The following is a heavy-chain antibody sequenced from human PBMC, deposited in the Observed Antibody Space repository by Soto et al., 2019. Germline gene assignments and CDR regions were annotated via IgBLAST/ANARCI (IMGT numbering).Heavy chain of an antibody. Sequence: VGSLRLSCAASGFTFSGYTMNWVRQAPGKGLEWVSYISNSGSTLYYADSVKGRFTISRDNAKNSLYLQMSSLRDEDTAVYYCARAFDYWGQGTLVTVSS. V-gene: IGHV3-48*02. CDR3: ARAFDY. CDR1: GFTFSGYT. CDR2: ISNSGSTL. J-gene: IGHJ4*02.